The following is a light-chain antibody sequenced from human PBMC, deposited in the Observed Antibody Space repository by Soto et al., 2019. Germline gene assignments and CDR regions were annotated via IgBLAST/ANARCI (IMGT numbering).Light chain of an antibody. V-gene: IGKV3-20*01. CDR3: QQYGSLWT. J-gene: IGKJ1*01. Sequence: EIVLTQSPGTLSLSPGERATLSCRASQSVSSSYLAWYQQKPGQAHRLLIYGASSRATGIPDRFSGSGSGTDFTLTISRLEPEDFAMYYCQQYGSLWTFGQGTKVEIK. CDR2: GAS. CDR1: QSVSSSY.